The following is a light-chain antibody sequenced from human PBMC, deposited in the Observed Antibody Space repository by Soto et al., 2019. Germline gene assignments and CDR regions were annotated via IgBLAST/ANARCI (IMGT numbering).Light chain of an antibody. V-gene: IGLV1-40*01. CDR3: QSYDSTLSSLI. CDR1: SSNIGGNYD. CDR2: GNN. Sequence: QSVLTQPPSVSGAPGQRVTISCIGSSSNIGGNYDVHWYQQLPGTAPKLLIYGNNNRPSGVPDRFSGSKSDTSASLTITGLQAEDESDYYCQSYDSTLSSLIFGGGTKVTVL. J-gene: IGLJ2*01.